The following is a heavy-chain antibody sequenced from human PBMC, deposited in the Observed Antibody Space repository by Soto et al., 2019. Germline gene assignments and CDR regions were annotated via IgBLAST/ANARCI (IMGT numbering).Heavy chain of an antibody. J-gene: IGHJ6*03. V-gene: IGHV3-9*01. Sequence: GGSLRLSCAASGFTFDDYAMHWVRQAPGKGLEWVSGISWNSGSIGYADSVKGRFTISRDNAKNSLYLQMNSLRAEDTALYYCAKDDSSGSRPHYYYMDVWGKGTTVTVSS. D-gene: IGHD6-19*01. CDR3: AKDDSSGSRPHYYYMDV. CDR1: GFTFDDYA. CDR2: ISWNSGSI.